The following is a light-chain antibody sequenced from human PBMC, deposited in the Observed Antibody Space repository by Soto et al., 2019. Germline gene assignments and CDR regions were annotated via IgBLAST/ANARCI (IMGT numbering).Light chain of an antibody. J-gene: IGLJ1*01. Sequence: QSVLTQPPSVSGGPGQRVTISCTGTSSNIGAGDDVHRYQQLPGTAPQLLIYGNSNRPSGVPDRLSGSKYGTSASLASTGLQAEDEAVCYGQSYDSIQGPLYVFATVTKLTVL. CDR3: QSYDSIQGPLYV. CDR2: GNS. V-gene: IGLV1-40*01. CDR1: SSNIGAGDD.